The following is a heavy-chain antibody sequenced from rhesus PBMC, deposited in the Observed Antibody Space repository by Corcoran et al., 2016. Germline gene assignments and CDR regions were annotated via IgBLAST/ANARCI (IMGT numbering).Heavy chain of an antibody. CDR3: AKDLRVIHSFDY. J-gene: IGHJ4*01. Sequence: EVQLVQSGAEVKRPGESLKSSCKTSGYNLTSYWSTWVRQMPVKGLEWMGAIDPSDSETRYNPSFQGQVTISADKSISTAYLQWSRLKASDTATYYCAKDLRVIHSFDYWGQGVLVTVSS. D-gene: IGHD3-22*01. V-gene: IGHV5-20*01. CDR1: GYNLTSYW. CDR2: IDPSDSET.